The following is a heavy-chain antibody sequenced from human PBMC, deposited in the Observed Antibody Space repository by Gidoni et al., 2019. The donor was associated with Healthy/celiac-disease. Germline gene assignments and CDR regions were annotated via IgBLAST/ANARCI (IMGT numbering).Heavy chain of an antibody. D-gene: IGHD1-7*01. CDR3: ARARPAGTTPNWFDP. CDR1: GGSFSSYA. CDR2: IIPSFCTA. Sequence: QVQLVQSGAEVKKPGSSVKVSCKASGGSFSSYAISWVRQAPGQWLGWMEGIIPSFCTANCAQKFQGRGTITADESTSTAYRELSSLRTEDTAVYYCARARPAGTTPNWFDPWGQGTLVTVSS. J-gene: IGHJ5*02. V-gene: IGHV1-69*01.